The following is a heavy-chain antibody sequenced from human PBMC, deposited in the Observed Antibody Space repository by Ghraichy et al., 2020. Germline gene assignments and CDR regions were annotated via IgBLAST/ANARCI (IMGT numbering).Heavy chain of an antibody. D-gene: IGHD6-25*01. CDR2: INHSGST. CDR3: ARGGFTDDPSYYYYYMDV. Sequence: SETRSLTCAVYGGSFSGYYWSWIRQPPGKGLEWIGEINHSGSTNYNPSLKSRVTISVDTSKNQFSLKLSSVTAADTAVYYCARGGFTDDPSYYYYYMDVWGKGTTVTVSS. J-gene: IGHJ6*03. CDR1: GGSFSGYY. V-gene: IGHV4-34*01.